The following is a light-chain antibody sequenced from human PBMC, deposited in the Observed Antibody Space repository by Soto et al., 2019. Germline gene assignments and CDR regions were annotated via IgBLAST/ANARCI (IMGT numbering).Light chain of an antibody. CDR1: QSVSSSY. J-gene: IGKJ4*01. V-gene: IGKV3-20*01. Sequence: EIVLTQSPGTLSLSPGERATLSCRASQSVSSSYLAWYQQKPVQAPRLLIYCASSSATGIPDGFSGSGSVAADPLTTSRREPADVAVYYCQQYDSTLLTFGGGTKVEIK. CDR3: QQYDSTLLT. CDR2: CAS.